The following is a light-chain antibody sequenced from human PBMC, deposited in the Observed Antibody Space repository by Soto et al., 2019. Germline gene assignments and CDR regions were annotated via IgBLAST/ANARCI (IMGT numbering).Light chain of an antibody. CDR3: QQYGSSPEWT. CDR1: QSVSSSY. J-gene: IGKJ1*01. CDR2: GAS. Sequence: EIVLTQSPGTLSLSPGERATLSCRASQSVSSSYLAWYQQKPGQAPRLLIYGASSRATGIPDRFSGSGSGTDFTLTIRRLEPEDFAVYYCQQYGSSPEWTFGQGTKVELK. V-gene: IGKV3-20*01.